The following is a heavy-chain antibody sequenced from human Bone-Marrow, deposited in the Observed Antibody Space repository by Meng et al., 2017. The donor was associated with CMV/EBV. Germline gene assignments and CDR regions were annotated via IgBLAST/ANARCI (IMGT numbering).Heavy chain of an antibody. CDR1: GFTFSSYW. D-gene: IGHD2-8*02. V-gene: IGHV3-74*01. J-gene: IGHJ4*02. CDR2: INSDGSST. Sequence: GGSLRLSCAASGFTFSSYWMHWVRQAPGKGLVWVSRINSDGSSTSYADSVKGRFTISRDNYKNTLYLQMNSLRAEDTAVYYCAKDARRYCAGSSCSDFDSWGQGTLVTVSS. CDR3: AKDARRYCAGSSCSDFDS.